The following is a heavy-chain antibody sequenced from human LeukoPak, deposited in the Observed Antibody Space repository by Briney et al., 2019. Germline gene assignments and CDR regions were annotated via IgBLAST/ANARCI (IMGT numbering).Heavy chain of an antibody. CDR3: ARDQEGFDY. CDR2: IYPRDGST. J-gene: IGHJ4*02. CDR1: GYTFTSNY. Sequence: ASVKVSCKASGYTFTSNYIHWVRQAPGQGLEWMGMIYPRDGSTSYAQKFQGRVTVTRDTSTSTVHMELRGLRSEDTAVDYCARDQEGFDYWGEEPRVTVSS. V-gene: IGHV1-46*01.